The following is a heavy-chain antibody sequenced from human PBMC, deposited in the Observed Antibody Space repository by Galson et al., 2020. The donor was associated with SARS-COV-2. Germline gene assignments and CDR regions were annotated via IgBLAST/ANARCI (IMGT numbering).Heavy chain of an antibody. J-gene: IGHJ4*01. CDR2: IFYDGSDK. CDR1: GENTTNLP. Sequence: ASGENTTNLPTHRDSPDAGNCLERVAQIFYDGSDKYYGDSVKGRFTISRDSSKNMVYLQMNNLKVDDTAVYYCARDGQLSSGWAFDYCCYVTLATASS. V-gene: IGHV3-33*01. D-gene: IGHD6-19*01. CDR3: ARDGQLSSGWAFDY.